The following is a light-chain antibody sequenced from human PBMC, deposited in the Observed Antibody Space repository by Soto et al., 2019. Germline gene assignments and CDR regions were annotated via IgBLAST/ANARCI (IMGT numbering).Light chain of an antibody. CDR3: SSYTSSSTSGYV. CDR2: DVS. V-gene: IGLV2-14*01. Sequence: QSAMTQPASVSGSPGQSITISCTGTSSDVDGYNYVSWYQQHPGKAPKLMIYDVSNRPSVVSNRFSGSKSGNTASLTISGLQAEDEADYYCSSYTSSSTSGYVFGTGTRSPS. J-gene: IGLJ1*01. CDR1: SSDVDGYNY.